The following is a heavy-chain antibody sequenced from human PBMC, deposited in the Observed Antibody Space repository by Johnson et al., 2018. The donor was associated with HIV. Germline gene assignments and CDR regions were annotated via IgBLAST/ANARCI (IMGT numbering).Heavy chain of an antibody. CDR3: AREARIVVVRGVIYGWVVFDI. CDR2: ISWNGGST. D-gene: IGHD3-10*01. Sequence: EVQLVESGEGVVRPGGSLRLSCAASGFTLDDYYMTWVRQAPGKGLEWVSGISWNGGSTGYADSVKGRFTISRDNAKNTLSLQMNSLRVEDTAVYYCAREARIVVVRGVIYGWVVFDIWGQGTMVTVSS. J-gene: IGHJ3*02. V-gene: IGHV3-20*04. CDR1: GFTLDDYY.